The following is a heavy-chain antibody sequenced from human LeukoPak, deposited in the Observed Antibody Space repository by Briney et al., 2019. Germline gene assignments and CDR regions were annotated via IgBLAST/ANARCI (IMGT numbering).Heavy chain of an antibody. CDR3: AREVAVAGDWFDP. D-gene: IGHD6-19*01. J-gene: IGHJ5*02. Sequence: ASVKVSCKGSGYTFTSDGMSWVRQAPGQGLEWMGWISAYNGNTNYAQKLQGRVTMTTDTSTSTAYMELRSLRSDDTAVYYCAREVAVAGDWFDPWGQGTLVTVSS. V-gene: IGHV1-18*01. CDR2: ISAYNGNT. CDR1: GYTFTSDG.